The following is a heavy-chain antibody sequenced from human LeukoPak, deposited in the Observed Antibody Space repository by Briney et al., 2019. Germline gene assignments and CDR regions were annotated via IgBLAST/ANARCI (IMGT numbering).Heavy chain of an antibody. Sequence: GGSLRLSCSASGFTFSTYGMSWVRQAPGKGLEWVSTVRVNGRSTFYADSVKGRFTISRDNSKNTLYLQMNSLRAEDTALYYCARIGYSSSSLDYWGQGTLVTVSS. CDR3: ARIGYSSSSLDY. D-gene: IGHD6-13*01. J-gene: IGHJ4*02. CDR1: GFTFSTYG. CDR2: VRVNGRST. V-gene: IGHV3-23*01.